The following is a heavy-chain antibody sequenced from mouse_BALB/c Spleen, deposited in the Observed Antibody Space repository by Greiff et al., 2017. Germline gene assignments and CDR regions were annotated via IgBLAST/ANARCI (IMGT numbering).Heavy chain of an antibody. Sequence: EVKLMESGPGLVKPSQSLSLTCSVTGYSITSGYYWNWIRQFPGNKLEWMGYISYDGSNNYNPSLKNRISITRDTSKNQFFLKLNSVTTEDTATYYCARGNGYDDYAMDYWGQGTSVTVSS. CDR2: ISYDGSN. V-gene: IGHV3-6*02. D-gene: IGHD2-2*01. CDR1: GYSITSGYY. CDR3: ARGNGYDDYAMDY. J-gene: IGHJ4*01.